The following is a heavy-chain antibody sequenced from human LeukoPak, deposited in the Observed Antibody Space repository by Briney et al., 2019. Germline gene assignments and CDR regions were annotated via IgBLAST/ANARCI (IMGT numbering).Heavy chain of an antibody. D-gene: IGHD2-15*01. Sequence: PSETLSLTCTVSGGSISSGSYYWSWIRQPAGKGLEWIGRIYTSGSTNYNPSLKSRVTISVDTSKNQFSLKLSSVTAADTAVYYCARADLRHWWGYCSGGSCFIFVYWGQGTLVTVSS. CDR2: IYTSGST. V-gene: IGHV4-61*02. CDR3: ARADLRHWWGYCSGGSCFIFVY. CDR1: GGSISSGSYY. J-gene: IGHJ4*02.